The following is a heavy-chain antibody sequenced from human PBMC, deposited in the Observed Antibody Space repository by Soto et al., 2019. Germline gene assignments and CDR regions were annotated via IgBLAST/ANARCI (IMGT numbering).Heavy chain of an antibody. V-gene: IGHV5-10-1*01. J-gene: IGHJ5*02. CDR3: ARLGSSSFWFDP. CDR2: IDPSDSYT. CDR1: GYSFTSYW. Sequence: GASLKISCKGSGYSFTSYWISWVRQMPGKGLEWMGRIDPSDSYTNYSPSFQGHVTISADKSISTAYLQWSSLKASDTAMYYCARLGSSSFWFDPWGQGTLVPVSS. D-gene: IGHD6-6*01.